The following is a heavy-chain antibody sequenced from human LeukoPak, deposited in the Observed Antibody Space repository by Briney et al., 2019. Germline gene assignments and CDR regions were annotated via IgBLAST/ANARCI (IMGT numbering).Heavy chain of an antibody. V-gene: IGHV1-69*05. D-gene: IGHD6-13*01. CDR1: GGTFSSYA. CDR2: ITPIFGTA. CDR3: ARGMGIAAAAPLDY. Sequence: GASVKVSCKASGGTFSSYAISWVRQAPGQGLEWMGGITPIFGTANYAQKFQGRVTITTDESTSTAYMELSSLRSEDTAVYYCARGMGIAAAAPLDYWGQGTLVTVSS. J-gene: IGHJ4*02.